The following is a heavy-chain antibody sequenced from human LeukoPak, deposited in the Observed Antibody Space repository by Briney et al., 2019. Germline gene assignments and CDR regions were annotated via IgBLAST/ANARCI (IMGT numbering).Heavy chain of an antibody. CDR3: ARSFYGSGSYYIRGPGTHNWFDP. CDR2: IYYSGST. V-gene: IGHV4-39*07. D-gene: IGHD3-10*01. Sequence: KPSETLSLTCTVSGGSISSYYWSWIRQPPGKGLEWIGSIYYSGSTYYNPSLKSRVTISVDTSKNQFSLKLSSVTAADTAVYYCARSFYGSGSYYIRGPGTHNWFDPWGQGTLVTASS. J-gene: IGHJ5*02. CDR1: GGSISSYY.